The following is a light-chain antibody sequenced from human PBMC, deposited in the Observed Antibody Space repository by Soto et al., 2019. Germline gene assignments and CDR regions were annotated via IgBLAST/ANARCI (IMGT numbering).Light chain of an antibody. Sequence: QSVLTQPASVSGSPGQSITISCSGTTSDVGGYNLVSWYQQHTAKAPKLLIYEGTQRPSGVSSRFSGSKSGNTPSLTISGLQAEDEADYYCCSYASSSSYVFGTGTKGTAL. CDR2: EGT. CDR3: CSYASSSSYV. V-gene: IGLV2-23*01. CDR1: TSDVGGYNL. J-gene: IGLJ1*01.